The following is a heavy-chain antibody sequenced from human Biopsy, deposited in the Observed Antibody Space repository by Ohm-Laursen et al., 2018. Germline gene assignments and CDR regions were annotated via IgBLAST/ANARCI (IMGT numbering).Heavy chain of an antibody. CDR1: GFTFSSYA. V-gene: IGHV3-23*01. Sequence: SLRLSCSASGFTFSSYAMTWVRQAPGTGLEWVSVINTSGGSTHYAVSVKGRFTISRDNSKKTVYLQMKSLRAEDTAVYYCAKEVFSAVGTSGFDPWGQGTLVTVSS. J-gene: IGHJ5*02. CDR2: INTSGGST. CDR3: AKEVFSAVGTSGFDP. D-gene: IGHD1/OR15-1a*01.